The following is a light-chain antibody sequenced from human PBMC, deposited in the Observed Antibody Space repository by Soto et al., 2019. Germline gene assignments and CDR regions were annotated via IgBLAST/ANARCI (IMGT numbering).Light chain of an antibody. V-gene: IGKV1-8*01. CDR3: QQYYTYPYT. CDR2: AAS. CDR1: QGVSSY. J-gene: IGKJ2*01. Sequence: AIRMTQSPSSFSASTGDRVTITCRASQGVSSYLAWYQQKPGKAPKLLISAASTLQSAVPSRFSGSGSGTDFTLTINCLQSEDFATYYCQQYYTYPYTFGQGTKLEIK.